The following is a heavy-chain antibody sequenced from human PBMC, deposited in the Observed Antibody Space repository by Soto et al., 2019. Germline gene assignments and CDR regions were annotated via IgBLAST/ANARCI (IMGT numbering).Heavy chain of an antibody. CDR2: IDWDDDK. CDR1: GFSLSTSGMC. Sequence: SDPTLVNPTQALTLTCTFSGFSLSTSGMCVSWIRQPPGKALEWLALIDWDDDKYYSTSLKTRLTISKDTSKNQVVLTMTNMDPVDTATYYCARIRYSSSSYYYYGMDVWGQGTTVTVSS. CDR3: ARIRYSSSSYYYYGMDV. D-gene: IGHD6-6*01. V-gene: IGHV2-70*01. J-gene: IGHJ6*02.